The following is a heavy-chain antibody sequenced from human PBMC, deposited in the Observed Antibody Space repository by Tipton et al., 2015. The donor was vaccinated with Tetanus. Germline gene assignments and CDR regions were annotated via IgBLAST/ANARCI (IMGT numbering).Heavy chain of an antibody. V-gene: IGHV4-31*03. CDR2: ISSRGST. Sequence: TLSLTCTVSGGSVSSGAYCWSWIRQHPGKGLESIGCISSRGSTYYNPSLTSRVSISVDTSKNQFSLKLTSVTAADTAIYYCARGRDNLTFQRPTGRWFDPWGHGTLVTVSS. CDR1: GGSVSSGAYC. D-gene: IGHD1-1*01. CDR3: ARGRDNLTFQRPTGRWFDP. J-gene: IGHJ5*02.